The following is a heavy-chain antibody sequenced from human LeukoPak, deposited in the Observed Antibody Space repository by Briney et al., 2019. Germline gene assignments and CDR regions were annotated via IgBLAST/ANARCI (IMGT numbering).Heavy chain of an antibody. D-gene: IGHD6-13*01. J-gene: IGHJ4*02. CDR3: ARFVTAAGLLDY. Sequence: GGSLRLSCAASGFTFNNYRMNWVRQAPGKGLEWVSSISTTSSYIYYADSVKGRFTISRDNAKNSLYLQMNSLRAEDTAVYYCARFVTAAGLLDYWGQGTLVTVSS. CDR2: ISTTSSYI. CDR1: GFTFNNYR. V-gene: IGHV3-21*01.